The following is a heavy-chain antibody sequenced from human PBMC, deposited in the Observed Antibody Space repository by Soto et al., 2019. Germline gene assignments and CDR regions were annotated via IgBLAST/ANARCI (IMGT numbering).Heavy chain of an antibody. J-gene: IGHJ4*02. CDR2: IYYSGST. Sequence: SETLSLTCTVSGGSISSYYWSWIRQPPGKGLEWIGYIYYSGSTNYNPSLKSRVTLSVDTSKNQFSLKLSSVTAADTAVYYCARGVYGDYVTPFDYWGQGTLVTVSS. CDR1: GGSISSYY. D-gene: IGHD4-17*01. CDR3: ARGVYGDYVTPFDY. V-gene: IGHV4-59*01.